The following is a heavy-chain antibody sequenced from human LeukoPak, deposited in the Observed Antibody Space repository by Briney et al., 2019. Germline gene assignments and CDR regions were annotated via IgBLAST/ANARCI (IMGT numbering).Heavy chain of an antibody. V-gene: IGHV3-21*01. CDR3: ARGLSLDY. J-gene: IGHJ4*02. CDR1: GFTFSSYS. D-gene: IGHD4/OR15-4a*01. Sequence: GGSLRLSCAASGFTFSSYSMNWVRQAPGKGLEWVSFISGSSNYIYYADSLKGRFTISRDNAKNSLYLQMNSLRVEDTAVYYCARGLSLDYWGQGTLVTVSS. CDR2: ISGSSNYI.